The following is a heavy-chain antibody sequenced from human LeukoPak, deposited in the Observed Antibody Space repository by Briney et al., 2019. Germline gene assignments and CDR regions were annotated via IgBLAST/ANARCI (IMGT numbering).Heavy chain of an antibody. CDR1: GGSISSYY. D-gene: IGHD2-15*01. V-gene: IGHV4-4*07. J-gene: IGHJ4*02. CDR2: IHTSGST. Sequence: PSETLSLTCTVSGGSISSYYWNWIRQPAGKGLEWIGRIHTSGSTNYNPSLKSRVTMSVDTSKNKFSLKLSSVTAADTAVYYCARVICSGGSCRFDYRGQGTLVTVSS. CDR3: ARVICSGGSCRFDY.